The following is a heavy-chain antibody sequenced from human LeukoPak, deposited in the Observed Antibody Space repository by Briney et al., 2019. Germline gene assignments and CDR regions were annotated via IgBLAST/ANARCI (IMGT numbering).Heavy chain of an antibody. V-gene: IGHV3-48*03. D-gene: IGHD3-10*01. CDR3: ARGSLVHYCGSGSYRIRTGFDY. CDR2: ISGSGSNI. J-gene: IGHJ4*02. Sequence: GGSLRLSCAASGFTFSSYEMNWVRQAPGKGLEWVSYISGSGSNIYYADSVKGRFTISRDNAKNSLYLQVSSLRAEDTAVYYCARGSLVHYCGSGSYRIRTGFDYWGQGTLVTVSS. CDR1: GFTFSSYE.